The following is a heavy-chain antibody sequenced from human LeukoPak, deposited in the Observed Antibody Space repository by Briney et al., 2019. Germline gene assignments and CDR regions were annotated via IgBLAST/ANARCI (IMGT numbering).Heavy chain of an antibody. CDR2: INPNSGGT. CDR1: GYTFTGYY. CDR3: ARDGLINSSGWLGGSDAFDI. V-gene: IGHV1-2*06. J-gene: IGHJ3*02. Sequence: ASVKVSCTASGYTFTGYYMHWVRQAPGQGLEWMGRINPNSGGTNYAQRFQGRVTMTRDTSISTAYMELSRLRSDDTAVYYCARDGLINSSGWLGGSDAFDIWGQGTMVTVSS. D-gene: IGHD6-19*01.